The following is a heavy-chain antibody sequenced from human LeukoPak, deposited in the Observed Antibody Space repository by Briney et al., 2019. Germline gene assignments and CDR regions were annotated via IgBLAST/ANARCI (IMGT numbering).Heavy chain of an antibody. D-gene: IGHD4-17*01. Sequence: GGSLRLSCAASGFTFSSYSMNWVRQAPGKGLEWVSAISGSGGSTYYADSVKGRFTISRDNSKNTLYLQMNSLRAEDTAVYYCARPTTGYYYYMDVWGKGTTVTVSS. CDR1: GFTFSSYS. CDR2: ISGSGGST. CDR3: ARPTTGYYYYMDV. V-gene: IGHV3-23*01. J-gene: IGHJ6*03.